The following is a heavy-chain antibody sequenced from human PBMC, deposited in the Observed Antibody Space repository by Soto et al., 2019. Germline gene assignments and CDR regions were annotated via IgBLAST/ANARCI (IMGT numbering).Heavy chain of an antibody. J-gene: IGHJ6*02. D-gene: IGHD2-2*02. CDR2: ISSSSSTI. Sequence: GGSLRLSCAASGLTFSSYSMNWVRQAPGKGLEWVSYISSSSSTIYYADSVKGRFTISRDNAKNSLYLQMNSLRGEDTAVYYCARDRPYCSSTSCYRGYYYYYYGMDVWGQGTTVTVSS. CDR3: ARDRPYCSSTSCYRGYYYYYYGMDV. V-gene: IGHV3-48*01. CDR1: GLTFSSYS.